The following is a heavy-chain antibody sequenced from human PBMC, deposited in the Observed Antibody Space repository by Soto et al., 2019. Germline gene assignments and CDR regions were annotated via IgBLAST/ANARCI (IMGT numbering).Heavy chain of an antibody. D-gene: IGHD6-25*01. CDR1: GYSFTTSW. J-gene: IGHJ4*02. Sequence: PGESLKISCKASGYSFTTSWIGWVRQMSGKGLEWMGVIFPGDSDTRYSPSFQGQVTISADKSITSAYLKWSSLKASDTAMYYCAAGSDYGGAFLYWGQGSQVTFSS. V-gene: IGHV5-51*01. CDR2: IFPGDSDT. CDR3: AAGSDYGGAFLY.